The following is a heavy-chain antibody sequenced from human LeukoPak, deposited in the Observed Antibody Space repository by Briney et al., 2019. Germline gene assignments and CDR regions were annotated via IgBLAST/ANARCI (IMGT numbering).Heavy chain of an antibody. CDR3: TRSGHDYGGNMRWDAFDI. CDR2: IRSKAYGGTT. J-gene: IGHJ3*02. V-gene: IGHV3-49*04. Sequence: PGGSLRLSCAASGFTFSDYYMSWVRQAPGKGLEWVGFIRSKAYGGTTEYAASVKGRFTISRDDSKSIAYLQMNSLKTEDTAVYYCTRSGHDYGGNMRWDAFDIWGQGTMVTVSS. D-gene: IGHD4-23*01. CDR1: GFTFSDYY.